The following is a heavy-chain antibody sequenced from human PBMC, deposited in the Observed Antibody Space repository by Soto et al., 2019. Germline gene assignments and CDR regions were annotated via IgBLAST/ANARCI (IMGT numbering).Heavy chain of an antibody. J-gene: IGHJ5*02. CDR2: IYCSGST. Sequence: PSETLSLTCTVSGGSISRSTYYWGRIRQPPGKGLEWIGSIYCSGSTYYRPSLKSRVTISVDTSKNQFSLKLSSVNDAETAVYYCARQVQAAIRLGWFEPWGQGTPV. CDR3: ARQVQAAIRLGWFEP. CDR1: GGSISRSTYY. D-gene: IGHD2-2*02. V-gene: IGHV4-39*01.